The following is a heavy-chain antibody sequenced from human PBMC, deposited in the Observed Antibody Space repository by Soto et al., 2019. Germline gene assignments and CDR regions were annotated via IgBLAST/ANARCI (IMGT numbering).Heavy chain of an antibody. V-gene: IGHV3-33*01. CDR1: GFTFSSYG. CDR2: IWYDGSNK. J-gene: IGHJ4*02. Sequence: GGSLRLSCAPSGFTFSSYGMHWVRQAPGKGLEWVAVIWYDGSNKYYADSVKGRFTISRDNSKNTLYLQMNSLRAEDTAVYYCARGSGSYYFYFDYWGQGTLVTVSS. CDR3: ARGSGSYYFYFDY. D-gene: IGHD3-10*01.